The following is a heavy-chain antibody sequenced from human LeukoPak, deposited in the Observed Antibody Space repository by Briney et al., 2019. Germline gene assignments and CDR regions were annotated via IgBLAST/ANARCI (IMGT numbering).Heavy chain of an antibody. Sequence: PSETLSLTCTVSVASISSYYWSCIRQPPGRGLEWIGHLYDGGTTNYNTSLKSRVTLSVDTSKNQFSLRLSAVTAADTAVYYCARAASSWSFDYWGQGTLVTVSS. CDR3: ARAASSWSFDY. CDR2: LYDGGTT. D-gene: IGHD6-13*01. J-gene: IGHJ4*02. CDR1: VASISSYY. V-gene: IGHV4-59*01.